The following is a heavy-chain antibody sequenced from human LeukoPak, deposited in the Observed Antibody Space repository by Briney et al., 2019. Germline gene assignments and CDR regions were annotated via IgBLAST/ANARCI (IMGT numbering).Heavy chain of an antibody. V-gene: IGHV4-39*01. J-gene: IGHJ4*02. CDR3: ARQGGSNDYVCASRGYYFDY. CDR2: IYYSGST. CDR1: GGTISSRNYY. Sequence: PSETLSCKGSVSGGTISSRNYYWGWIRQPPGKGLEWIGSIYYSGSTYYNPSLKSRVTISVDTSKNQFSLKPDSVTAADKAVYYCARQGGSNDYVCASRGYYFDYWGQGTLVTDSS. D-gene: IGHD3-16*01.